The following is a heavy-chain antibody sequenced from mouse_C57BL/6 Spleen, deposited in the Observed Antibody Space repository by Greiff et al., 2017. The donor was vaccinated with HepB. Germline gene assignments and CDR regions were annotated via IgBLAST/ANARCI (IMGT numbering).Heavy chain of an antibody. D-gene: IGHD1-1*01. CDR1: GYTFTSYW. J-gene: IGHJ2*01. CDR2: IDPSDSET. Sequence: QVQLQQPGAELVRPGSSVKLSCKASGYTFTSYWMHWVKQRPIQGLEWIGNIDPSDSETHYNQKFKDKATLTVDKSSSTAYMQLSSLTSEDSAVYYCARGTGSTVVAEGSRLYFDYWGQGTTLTVSS. V-gene: IGHV1-52*01. CDR3: ARGTGSTVVAEGSRLYFDY.